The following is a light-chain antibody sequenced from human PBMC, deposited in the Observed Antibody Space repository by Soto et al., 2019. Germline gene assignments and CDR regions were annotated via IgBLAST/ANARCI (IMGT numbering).Light chain of an antibody. Sequence: QSVLTQPRSVSGSPGQSVTISCTGTSSDVGAYNYVSWFQQHPGKAPKLMIFDVTKRPSGVPDRFSGSNSGNTASLTISGLQAEDEADYYCCSYSGVYLFGGGTKLTVL. V-gene: IGLV2-11*01. J-gene: IGLJ2*01. CDR2: DVT. CDR3: CSYSGVYL. CDR1: SSDVGAYNY.